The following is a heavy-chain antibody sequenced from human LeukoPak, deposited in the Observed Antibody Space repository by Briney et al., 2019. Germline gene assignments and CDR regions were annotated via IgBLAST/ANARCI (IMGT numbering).Heavy chain of an antibody. V-gene: IGHV5-51*01. CDR3: ARRGDLNWYFDL. J-gene: IGHJ2*01. CDR1: GYTFTGYY. Sequence: GASVKVSCKASGYTFTGYYMHWVRQAPGQGLEWMGIIYPGDSDTRYSPSFQGQVTISADKSISTAYLQWSSLKASDTAMYYCARRGDLNWYFDLWGRGTLVTISS. CDR2: IYPGDSDT. D-gene: IGHD3-3*01.